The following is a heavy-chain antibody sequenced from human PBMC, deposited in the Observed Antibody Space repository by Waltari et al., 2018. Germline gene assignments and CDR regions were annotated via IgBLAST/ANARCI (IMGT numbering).Heavy chain of an antibody. D-gene: IGHD7-27*01. J-gene: IGHJ4*01. Sequence: EVQMVESGGGSMKPGDSLRLSCVASGFTFTPAWLTWVRQFPGKGLEWFGRIKSKSDGATTDFAAPVKGRFSISREDSQNMGFLQMNSLRTEDTAVYYCTTLDAPWGGWGHGTLVTVS. CDR2: IKSKSDGATT. CDR1: GFTFTPAW. V-gene: IGHV3-15*01. CDR3: TTLDAPWGG.